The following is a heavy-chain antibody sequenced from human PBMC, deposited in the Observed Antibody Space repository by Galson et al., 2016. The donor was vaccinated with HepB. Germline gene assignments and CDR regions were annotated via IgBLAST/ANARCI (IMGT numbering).Heavy chain of an antibody. CDR1: GGSFSGYY. Sequence: ETLSLTCAVYGGSFSGYYWNWFRQPPGKGLEWIGDINHSGISNYNPSLNSRVTISVDTSKKQGSLKLTSVSAADTAVYYCAIIYRPRRNPQFGMDVWGQGTTVTVSS. J-gene: IGHJ6*02. D-gene: IGHD1-14*01. CDR3: AIIYRPRRNPQFGMDV. CDR2: INHSGIS. V-gene: IGHV4-34*01.